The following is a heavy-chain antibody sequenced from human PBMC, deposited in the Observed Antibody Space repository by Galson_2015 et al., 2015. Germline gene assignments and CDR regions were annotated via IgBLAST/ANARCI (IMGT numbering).Heavy chain of an antibody. Sequence: SVKVSCKASGYTFTSYGISWVRQAPGQGLEWMGWISAHNGNTNYAQKLQGRVTMTTDTSTSTAYMELRSLRSDDTAVYYCARELFFPNPFDCSGQGTLVTASP. J-gene: IGHJ4*02. CDR3: ARELFFPNPFDC. V-gene: IGHV1-18*01. D-gene: IGHD2/OR15-2a*01. CDR1: GYTFTSYG. CDR2: ISAHNGNT.